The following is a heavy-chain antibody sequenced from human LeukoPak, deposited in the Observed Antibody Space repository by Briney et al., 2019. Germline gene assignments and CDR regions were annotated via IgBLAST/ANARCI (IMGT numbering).Heavy chain of an antibody. J-gene: IGHJ4*02. Sequence: GASLRLSCAASGFSFSRHGMHWVRQAPGKGLELVAIIWSAGANADYADSVKSRFTISRDNSKNTLYLQMNSLRAENTAIYFCVRDQGSGDILSWGLGTLVTVSS. CDR3: VRDQGSGDILS. V-gene: IGHV3-33*01. CDR1: GFSFSRHG. D-gene: IGHD2-21*01. CDR2: IWSAGANA.